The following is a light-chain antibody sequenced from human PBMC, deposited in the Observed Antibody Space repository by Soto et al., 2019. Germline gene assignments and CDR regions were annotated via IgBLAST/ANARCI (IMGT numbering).Light chain of an antibody. CDR1: SSDIGNYNY. Sequence: QSALTQPASVSGSPGQSITISFTGSSSDIGNYNYVSWYQQHPGKAPKLIIYEVGDRPSGVSNRFSGSKSGNTASLTISGLQAEDEADYYCSSYTGSETGVFGGGTQLTVL. V-gene: IGLV2-14*01. CDR3: SSYTGSETGV. CDR2: EVG. J-gene: IGLJ3*02.